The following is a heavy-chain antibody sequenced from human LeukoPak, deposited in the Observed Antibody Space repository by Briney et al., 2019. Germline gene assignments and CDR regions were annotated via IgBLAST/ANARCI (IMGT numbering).Heavy chain of an antibody. V-gene: IGHV4-4*09. Sequence: SETLSLTCTVSGASISSNYWTWIRQPPGKGLEWIGYIYTNVSTIYNPSLKSRLTMSLDTSKNQFSLKLSSVTAADTAVYYCARHYYYDSVDIWGQGIMVTVSS. J-gene: IGHJ3*02. CDR1: GASISSNY. CDR3: ARHYYYDSVDI. CDR2: IYTNVST. D-gene: IGHD3-22*01.